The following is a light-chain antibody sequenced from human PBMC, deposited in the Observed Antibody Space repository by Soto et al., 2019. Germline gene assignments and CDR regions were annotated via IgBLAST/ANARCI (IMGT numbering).Light chain of an antibody. CDR1: QAVSIY. Sequence: EILVTQSPASLSVSLGERATLSCRASQAVSIYLAWYQQKPGQAPRLLIYAASTWDGGVPDRFSGSGSGTGFTLTITSLQSEDFAVYYCQHYNNWPFTFGPGTKVDIK. CDR2: AAS. V-gene: IGKV3-15*01. J-gene: IGKJ3*01. CDR3: QHYNNWPFT.